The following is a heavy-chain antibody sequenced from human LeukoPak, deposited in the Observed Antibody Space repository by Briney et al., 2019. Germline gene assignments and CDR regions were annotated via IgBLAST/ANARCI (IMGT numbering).Heavy chain of an antibody. D-gene: IGHD2-2*01. CDR3: ATGGGYCSSTSCSPRD. CDR1: GYTFTSYY. Sequence: ASVKVSCKASGYTFTSYYMHWVRQAPGQGLEWMGIINPSGGSTSYAQKFQGRVTMTRDTSTSTAFLELSSLSSEDTAVYYCATGGGYCSSTSCSPRDWGQGTLVTVSS. J-gene: IGHJ4*02. V-gene: IGHV1-46*01. CDR2: INPSGGST.